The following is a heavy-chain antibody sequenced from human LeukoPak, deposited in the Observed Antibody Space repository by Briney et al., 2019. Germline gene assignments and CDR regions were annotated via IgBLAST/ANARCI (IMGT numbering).Heavy chain of an antibody. J-gene: IGHJ6*02. CDR1: GYTFSDHY. Sequence: GASVKVSCKASGYTFSDHYMQWVRQAPGQGFEWLGWINPNSGGTSYAQKFQGRVTITADKSTSTAYMELSSLRSEDTAVYYCARDGPRYYYYYGMDVWGQGTTVTVSS. CDR2: INPNSGGT. V-gene: IGHV1-2*02. CDR3: ARDGPRYYYYYGMDV.